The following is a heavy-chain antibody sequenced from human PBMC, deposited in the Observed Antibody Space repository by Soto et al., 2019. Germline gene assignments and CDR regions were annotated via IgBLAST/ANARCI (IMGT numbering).Heavy chain of an antibody. CDR3: ARRGVATILPGY. D-gene: IGHD5-12*01. CDR1: GGSIGSYY. J-gene: IGHJ4*02. Sequence: SETLSLTCTVSGGSIGSYYWSWIRQPPGKGLEWIGYIYYSGSTNYNPSLKSRVTISVDTSKNQFSLKLSSVTAADTAVYYCARRGVATILPGYWGQGTLVTVSS. V-gene: IGHV4-59*01. CDR2: IYYSGST.